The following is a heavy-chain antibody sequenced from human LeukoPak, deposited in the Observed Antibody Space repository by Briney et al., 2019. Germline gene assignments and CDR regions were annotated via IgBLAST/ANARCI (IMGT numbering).Heavy chain of an antibody. Sequence: KPSETLSLTCAVYGGSFSGYYWSWIRQPPGKGLEWIGSIYHSGSTYYNPSLKSRVTISVDTSKNQFSLKLSSVTAADTAVYYCARYHLTVPFDYWGQGTLVTVSS. CDR2: IYHSGST. V-gene: IGHV4-34*01. CDR1: GGSFSGYY. CDR3: ARYHLTVPFDY. D-gene: IGHD3-9*01. J-gene: IGHJ4*02.